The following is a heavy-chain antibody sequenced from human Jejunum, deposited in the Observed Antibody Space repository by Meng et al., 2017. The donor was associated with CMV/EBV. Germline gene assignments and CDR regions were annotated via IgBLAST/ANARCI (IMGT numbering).Heavy chain of an antibody. V-gene: IGHV3-7*01. CDR3: ASGNDFNI. CDR1: GFTVSIDW. D-gene: IGHD1-1*01. CDR2: IKPDGSEI. Sequence: SCADSGFTVSIDWMSWVRQPPGKGPEWVASIKPDGSEIQYVGSLRGRFTVSRDNARKSLYLQMNSLTAEDTAVYYCASGNDFNIWGQGTLVTVSS. J-gene: IGHJ3*02.